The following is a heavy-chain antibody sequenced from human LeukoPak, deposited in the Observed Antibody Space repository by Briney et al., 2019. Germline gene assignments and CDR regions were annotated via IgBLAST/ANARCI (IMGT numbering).Heavy chain of an antibody. J-gene: IGHJ4*02. CDR3: ARDFERPDY. Sequence: ASVKVSCKASGYTFTDYYIHWVRQAPGQGLEWMGRINPNSGGANYAQKFQGRVTMTRDTSISTAYMELSRLRSDDTAVYYCARDFERPDYWGQGTLVTVSS. V-gene: IGHV1-2*06. CDR1: GYTFTDYY. CDR2: INPNSGGA.